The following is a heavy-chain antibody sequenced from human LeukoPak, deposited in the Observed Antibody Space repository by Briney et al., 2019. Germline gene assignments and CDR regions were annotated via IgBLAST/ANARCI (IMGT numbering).Heavy chain of an antibody. CDR2: IGGSGLDI. CDR1: GFTFSSYG. Sequence: GGSLRLSCAASGFTFSSYGMTWVRQAPGKGLEWVSSIGGSGLDIYYPDSVKGRFFISRDNAKSTLYLQMNSLGAEDTAVYFCAKEGVILGPSHFDHWGQGTLVTVSS. V-gene: IGHV3-23*01. CDR3: AKEGVILGPSHFDH. D-gene: IGHD2-21*01. J-gene: IGHJ4*02.